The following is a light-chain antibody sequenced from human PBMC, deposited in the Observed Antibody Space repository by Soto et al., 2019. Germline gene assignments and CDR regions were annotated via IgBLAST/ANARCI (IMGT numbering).Light chain of an antibody. J-gene: IGLJ1*01. CDR2: DVS. CDR3: SSYTSSSTLVV. CDR1: SSDDGGYNY. Sequence: QSALTQPASVSGSPGQSIAISCTGTSSDDGGYNYVSWCQQHPGKAPELMIYDVSNRPSGVSNRFSGCKSGNTASLTISGLQAEDEADYYCSSYTSSSTLVVFGTGAKVTVL. V-gene: IGLV2-14*01.